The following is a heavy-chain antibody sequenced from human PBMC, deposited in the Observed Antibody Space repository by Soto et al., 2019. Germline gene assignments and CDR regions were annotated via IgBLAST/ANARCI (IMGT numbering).Heavy chain of an antibody. D-gene: IGHD3-10*01. V-gene: IGHV3-13*04. CDR3: ARGVTMVRGVVIDWFDP. CDR1: GFTFSSYD. CDR2: IGTAGDT. J-gene: IGHJ5*02. Sequence: EVQLVESGGGLVQPGGSLRLSCAASGFTFSSYDRHWVRQATGKGLEWVSAIGTAGDTYYAGSVKGRFTISRENAKNSLYLQMNSLRAGDTAVYYCARGVTMVRGVVIDWFDPWGQGTLVTVSS.